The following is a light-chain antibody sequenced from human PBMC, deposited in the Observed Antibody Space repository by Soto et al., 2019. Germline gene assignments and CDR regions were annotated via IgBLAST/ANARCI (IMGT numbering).Light chain of an antibody. CDR2: RNN. Sequence: QSVLTQPPSASWTPGQRVTTSCSGSSSNIGSNYVYWYQQLPGTAPKLLIYRNNQRPSGVPDRFSGSKSGTSASLAISGLRSEDEADYYCAAWDDSLSGRVFGGGTKLTVL. V-gene: IGLV1-47*01. CDR3: AAWDDSLSGRV. CDR1: SSNIGSNY. J-gene: IGLJ2*01.